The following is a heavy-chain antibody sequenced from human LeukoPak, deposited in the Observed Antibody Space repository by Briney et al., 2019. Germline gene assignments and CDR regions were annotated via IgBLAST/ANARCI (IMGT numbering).Heavy chain of an antibody. D-gene: IGHD3-22*01. J-gene: IGHJ6*03. CDR1: GGSISSSSYY. Sequence: SETLSLTCTVSGGSISSSSYYWGWLRQPPGKGLEWIGSIYYSGSTYYNPSLKSRVTISVDTSKNQLSLKLSSVTAADTAVYYCARCPYDSSGYYSYYYYYMDVWGKGTTVTVSS. CDR3: ARCPYDSSGYYSYYYYYMDV. V-gene: IGHV4-39*01. CDR2: IYYSGST.